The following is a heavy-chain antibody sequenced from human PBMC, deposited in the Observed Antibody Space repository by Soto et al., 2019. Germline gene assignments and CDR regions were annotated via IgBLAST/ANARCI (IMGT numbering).Heavy chain of an antibody. J-gene: IGHJ4*01. V-gene: IGHV1-69*06. CDR1: GGTFSSYA. CDR3: ARDPSPYTSGWYGIDF. CDR2: IIPIFGTA. Sequence: GASVKVSCKASGGTFSSYAISWVRQAPGQGLEWMGGIIPIFGTANYAQKFQGRVTITADKSTSTAYMELSSLRSEDTAMYYCARDPSPYTSGWYGIDFWGHGTLVTVSS. D-gene: IGHD6-19*01.